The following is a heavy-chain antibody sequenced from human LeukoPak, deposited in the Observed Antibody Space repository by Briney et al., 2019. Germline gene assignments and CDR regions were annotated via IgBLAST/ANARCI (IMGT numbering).Heavy chain of an antibody. CDR2: VNSGGST. V-gene: IGHV4-61*02. CDR1: GGSMSTGYYF. CDR3: ARDSGIAAPGRFHP. Sequence: PSQTLSLTCTVSGGSMSTGYYFWSWIRQAAGKGLEWIGRVNSGGSTNYNPSLKSRITVSIDTSKNYFSLKVNSVTAADTAIYYCARDSGIAAPGRFHPWGQGILVTVSS. J-gene: IGHJ5*02. D-gene: IGHD6-13*01.